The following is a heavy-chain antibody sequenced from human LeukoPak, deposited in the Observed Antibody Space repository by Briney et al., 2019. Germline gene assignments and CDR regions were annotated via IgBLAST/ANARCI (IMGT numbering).Heavy chain of an antibody. Sequence: GGSLRLPCAASGFTFSSYEMNWVRQAPGKGLEWVSYISSSGSTIYYADSVKGRFTISRDNAKNSLYLQMNSLRAEDTAVYYCAELGITMIGGVCGKESTGTTSS. CDR2: ISSSGSTI. J-gene: IGHJ6*04. V-gene: IGHV3-48*03. CDR1: GFTFSSYE. D-gene: IGHD3-10*02. CDR3: AELGITMIGGV.